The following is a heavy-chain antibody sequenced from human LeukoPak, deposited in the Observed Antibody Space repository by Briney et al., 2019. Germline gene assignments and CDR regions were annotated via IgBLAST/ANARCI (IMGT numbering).Heavy chain of an antibody. V-gene: IGHV3-11*04. CDR1: GFTFSDYY. D-gene: IGHD6-13*01. CDR2: VSSGSSTI. J-gene: IGHJ4*02. Sequence: GGSLRLSCAASGFTFSDYYMSWIRQAPGKALEWVSYVSSGSSTIYYADSVKGRFTVSRDNGKRSLYLHMNSLRAEDTAVYYCAREGNGYSSSWYLDYWGQGTLVTVSS. CDR3: AREGNGYSSSWYLDY.